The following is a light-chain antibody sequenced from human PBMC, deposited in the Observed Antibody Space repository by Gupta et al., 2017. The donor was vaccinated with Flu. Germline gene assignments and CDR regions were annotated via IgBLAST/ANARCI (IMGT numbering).Light chain of an antibody. V-gene: IGLV2-14*01. Sequence: SALTQPASVSGSPGQSLTISCTGTSSDVGGYNYVSWYQQHPGKAPKLMIYEVSNRPSGVSNRFSGSKSGNTASLTISGLQAEDEADYYCSSYTSSSTPYVFGTGTKVTVL. J-gene: IGLJ1*01. CDR2: EVS. CDR3: SSYTSSSTPYV. CDR1: SSDVGGYNY.